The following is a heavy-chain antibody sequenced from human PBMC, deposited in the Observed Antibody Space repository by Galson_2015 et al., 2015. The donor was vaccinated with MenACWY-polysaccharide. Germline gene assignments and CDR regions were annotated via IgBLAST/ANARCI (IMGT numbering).Heavy chain of an antibody. D-gene: IGHD1-26*01. Sequence: ETLSLTCAFSGYSISSGYYWGWIRQPPGKGREWIGSIYHSGSTYYNPSLKSRFTISVDTSKNQFSLKLSSVTAADTAVYYCARVEKYSGSFYILYWGQGTLVTVSS. CDR3: ARVEKYSGSFYILY. V-gene: IGHV4-38-2*01. CDR2: IYHSGST. J-gene: IGHJ4*02. CDR1: GYSISSGYY.